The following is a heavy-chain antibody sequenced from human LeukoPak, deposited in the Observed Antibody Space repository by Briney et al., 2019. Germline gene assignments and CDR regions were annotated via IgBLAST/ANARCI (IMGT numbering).Heavy chain of an antibody. CDR1: GYTFTSYY. J-gene: IGHJ4*02. CDR3: ARDGYPREAFDY. D-gene: IGHD5-12*01. V-gene: IGHV1-46*01. Sequence: ASVKVSCKASGYTFTSYYMHWVRQAPGQGLEWMGIINPSGGSTSYAQKFQGRVTMTRDMSTSTVYMELSSLRSEDTAVYYCARDGYPREAFDYWGQGTLVTVSS. CDR2: INPSGGST.